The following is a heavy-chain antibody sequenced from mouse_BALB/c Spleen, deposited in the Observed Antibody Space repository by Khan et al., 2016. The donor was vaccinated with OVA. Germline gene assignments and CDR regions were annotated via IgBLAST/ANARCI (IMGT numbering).Heavy chain of an antibody. CDR2: IIPSNDYT. D-gene: IGHD2-14*01. CDR1: GYTFTTYT. CDR3: ARGGAYYRSDDWFAY. V-gene: IGHV1-4*01. J-gene: IGHJ3*01. Sequence: QVQLKQSGAELARPGASVKMSCKASGYTFTTYTIHWVKQRPGQGLEWIGYIIPSNDYTNYNQKFKDRATLTADKSSSTAYMQLSSLTSEDSAVYYCARGGAYYRSDDWFAYWGQGTLATVSA.